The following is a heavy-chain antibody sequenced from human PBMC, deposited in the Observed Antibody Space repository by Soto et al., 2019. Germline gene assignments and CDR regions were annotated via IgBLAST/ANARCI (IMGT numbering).Heavy chain of an antibody. V-gene: IGHV1-18*01. CDR2: ISAYNGNT. CDR3: ARDRLEWLITPDAFDI. D-gene: IGHD3-3*01. CDR1: GYTFTSYG. Sequence: QVQLVQSGAEVKKPGASVKVSCKASGYTFTSYGISWVRQAPGQGLEWMGWISAYNGNTNYAQKLQGTVTMTTDTSTSTAYMELRSLRSDDTAVYYCARDRLEWLITPDAFDIWGQGTMVTVSS. J-gene: IGHJ3*02.